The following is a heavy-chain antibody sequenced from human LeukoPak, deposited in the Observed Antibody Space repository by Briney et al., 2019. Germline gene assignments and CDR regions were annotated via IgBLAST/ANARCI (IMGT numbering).Heavy chain of an antibody. CDR2: ISSSGINT. V-gene: IGHV3-23*01. D-gene: IGHD3-10*01. CDR1: GFTFSSYG. CDR3: AKSGWFGTFHRDYMDV. J-gene: IGHJ6*03. Sequence: GGSLRLSCAASGFTFSSYGMSWVRQAPGKGLEWVSAISSSGINTYYADPVKGRFTISRDNSKNTLYLQMNSLRAEDTAVYYCAKSGWFGTFHRDYMDVWGKGTTVTISS.